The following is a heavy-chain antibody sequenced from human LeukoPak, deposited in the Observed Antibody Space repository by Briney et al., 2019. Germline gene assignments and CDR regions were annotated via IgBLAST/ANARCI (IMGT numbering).Heavy chain of an antibody. Sequence: GGSLRLSCAASGFTFSSYWMSWVRQAPGKGPEWVANIKQDGSEKYYVDSVKGRFTISRDNAKNSLYLQMNSLRAEDTAVYYCARDQTKWEPLRRRDYYYMDVWGKGTTVTVSS. J-gene: IGHJ6*03. D-gene: IGHD1-26*01. CDR3: ARDQTKWEPLRRRDYYYMDV. CDR2: IKQDGSEK. V-gene: IGHV3-7*01. CDR1: GFTFSSYW.